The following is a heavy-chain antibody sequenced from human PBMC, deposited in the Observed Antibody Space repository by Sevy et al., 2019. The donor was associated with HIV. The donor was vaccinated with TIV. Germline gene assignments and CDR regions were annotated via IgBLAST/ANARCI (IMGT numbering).Heavy chain of an antibody. CDR2: INAGNGNT. V-gene: IGHV1-3*01. Sequence: ASVKVSCKASGYTFTSYAMHWVRQAPGQRLEWMGWINAGNGNTKYSQKFQGRVTITRDTSARTAYMELSSLRSEDTAVYYCAREDPYACYFDYWGQGTLVTVSS. D-gene: IGHD4-17*01. CDR1: GYTFTSYA. CDR3: AREDPYACYFDY. J-gene: IGHJ4*01.